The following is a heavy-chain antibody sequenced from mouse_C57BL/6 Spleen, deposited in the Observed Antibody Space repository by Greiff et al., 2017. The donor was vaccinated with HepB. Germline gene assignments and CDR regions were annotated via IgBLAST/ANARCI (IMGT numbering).Heavy chain of an antibody. D-gene: IGHD2-1*01. Sequence: EVQGVESGPGMVKPSQSLSLTCTVTGYSITSGYDWHWIRHFPGNKLEWMGYISYSGSTNYNPSLKSRISITHDTSKNHFFLKLNSVTTEDTATYYCARDRGNYGAWFAYWGQGTLVTVSA. CDR2: ISYSGST. CDR1: GYSITSGYD. J-gene: IGHJ3*01. CDR3: ARDRGNYGAWFAY. V-gene: IGHV3-1*01.